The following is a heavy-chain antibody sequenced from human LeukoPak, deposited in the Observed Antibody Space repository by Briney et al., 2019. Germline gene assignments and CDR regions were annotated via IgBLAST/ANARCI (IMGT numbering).Heavy chain of an antibody. V-gene: IGHV3-30*03. D-gene: IGHD3-22*01. CDR2: LSYDGSNK. CDR1: GFTVSSNY. J-gene: IGHJ6*02. CDR3: ARSAYYYDSRGYHNFYHYGMDV. Sequence: GGSLRLSCAASGFTVSSNYMNWVRQAPGKGLEWVAVLSYDGSNKYYADSVKGRFTISRDNSKNTLYLQMNSLRAEDTAVYYCARSAYYYDSRGYHNFYHYGMDVWGQGTTVTVSS.